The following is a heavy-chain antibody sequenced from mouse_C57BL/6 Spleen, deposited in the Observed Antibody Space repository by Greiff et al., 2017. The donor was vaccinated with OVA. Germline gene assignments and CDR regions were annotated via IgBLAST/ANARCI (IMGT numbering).Heavy chain of an antibody. CDR3: AREEEKKLVNWYFDV. Sequence: EVMLVESGGGLVKPGGSLKLSCAASGFTFSSYTMSWVRQTPEKRLEWVATISGGGGNTYYPDSVKGRFTISRDNAKNTLYLQMSSLRSEDTALYYCAREEEKKLVNWYFDVWGTGTTVTVSS. CDR1: GFTFSSYT. J-gene: IGHJ1*03. CDR2: ISGGGGNT. V-gene: IGHV5-9*01. D-gene: IGHD2-13*01.